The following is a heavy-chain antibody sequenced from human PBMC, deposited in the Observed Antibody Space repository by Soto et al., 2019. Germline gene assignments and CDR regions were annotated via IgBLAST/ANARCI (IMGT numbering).Heavy chain of an antibody. J-gene: IGHJ4*02. CDR3: DRSSSWTYFDY. CDR1: GFTFSDYY. D-gene: IGHD6-13*01. Sequence: QVQLVESGGGLVKPGGSLRLSCAASGFTFSDYYMSWIRQAPGKGLEWVSYISSSSSYTNYADSVKGRFTISRDNAKNSLYLQMNSLRAEDTAVYYCDRSSSWTYFDYWGQGTLVTVSS. CDR2: ISSSSSYT. V-gene: IGHV3-11*06.